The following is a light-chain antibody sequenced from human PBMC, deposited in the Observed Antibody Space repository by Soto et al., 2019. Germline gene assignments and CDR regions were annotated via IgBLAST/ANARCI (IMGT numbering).Light chain of an antibody. J-gene: IGLJ3*02. V-gene: IGLV1-44*01. CDR3: AAWDDSLNGPV. Sequence: QSVLTQPPSASGTPGQRVTMSCSGSSSNIGGNTVNWYQHLPGTAPKLLIYSNSQRPSGIPDRFSGSKSGTSASLAISGLQSDDEAEYYCAAWDDSLNGPVFGGGTQLTVL. CDR2: SNS. CDR1: SSNIGGNT.